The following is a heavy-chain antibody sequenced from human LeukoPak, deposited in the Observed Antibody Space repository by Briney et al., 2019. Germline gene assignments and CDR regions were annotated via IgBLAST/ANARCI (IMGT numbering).Heavy chain of an antibody. J-gene: IGHJ4*02. Sequence: PGGSLRLSCAGTGFTFSNYWMNWVRQAPGKGLEWMANIKEDGSRINYVDSVKGRFTISRDNAKNSVYLQMDNLRAEDTAVYYCVGSSGWLFDYWGQGILVAVSS. CDR3: VGSSGWLFDY. D-gene: IGHD6-19*01. CDR1: GFTFSNYW. V-gene: IGHV3-7*01. CDR2: IKEDGSRI.